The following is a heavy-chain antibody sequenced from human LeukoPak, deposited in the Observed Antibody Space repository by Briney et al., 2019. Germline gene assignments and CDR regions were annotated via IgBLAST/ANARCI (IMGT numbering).Heavy chain of an antibody. J-gene: IGHJ4*02. CDR1: GGSFSGYY. CDR2: IYYSGST. Sequence: PSETLSLTCAVYGGSFSGYYWSWIRQPPGKGLEWIGYIYYSGSTNYNPSLKSRVTISVDTSKNQFSLKLSSVTAADTAVYYCARVRGGNPDYWGQGTLVTVSS. V-gene: IGHV4-59*01. CDR3: ARVRGGNPDY.